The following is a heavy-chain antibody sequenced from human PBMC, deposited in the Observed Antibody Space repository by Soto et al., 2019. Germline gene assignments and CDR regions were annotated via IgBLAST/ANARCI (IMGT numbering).Heavy chain of an antibody. D-gene: IGHD3-22*01. CDR2: LSGGGGKT. Sequence: HPGGSLRLSCAGSGFTFGCYGMSWVRQAPGKGPEWVATLSGGGGKTYYADSVRGRFAISRDNADNTLYLQMDSLRAEDTAVYYCAKDLNAYFYDNSCYYLDGHDGFHILGPGTLVTVPS. J-gene: IGHJ3*02. CDR3: AKDLNAYFYDNSCYYLDGHDGFHI. CDR1: GFTFGCYG. V-gene: IGHV3-7*05.